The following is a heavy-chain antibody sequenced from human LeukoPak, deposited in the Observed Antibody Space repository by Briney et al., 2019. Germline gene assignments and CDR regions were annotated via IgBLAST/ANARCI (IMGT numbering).Heavy chain of an antibody. CDR3: ASLKWLRYYYMDA. J-gene: IGHJ6*03. V-gene: IGHV1-69*05. CDR2: IIPIFGTA. D-gene: IGHD3-3*01. Sequence: GASVKVSCKASGGTFSSYAISWVRQAPGQGLEWMGGIIPIFGTANYAQKFQGRVTITTDESTSTAYMELSSLRSEDTAVYYCASLKWLRYYYMDAWGKGTTVTVSS. CDR1: GGTFSSYA.